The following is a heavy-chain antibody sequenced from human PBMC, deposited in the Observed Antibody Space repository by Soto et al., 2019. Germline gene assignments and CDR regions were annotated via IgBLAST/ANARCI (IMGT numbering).Heavy chain of an antibody. CDR3: AGTSSSSDFDY. V-gene: IGHV4-59*08. Sequence: SETLSLTCTVSGGSISSYYWSWIRQPPGKGLEWIGYIYYSGSTNYNPSLKSRVTISVDTSKNQFSLKLSSVTAADTAVYYCAGTSSSSDFDYWGQGTLVTVSS. CDR1: GGSISSYY. D-gene: IGHD6-6*01. J-gene: IGHJ4*02. CDR2: IYYSGST.